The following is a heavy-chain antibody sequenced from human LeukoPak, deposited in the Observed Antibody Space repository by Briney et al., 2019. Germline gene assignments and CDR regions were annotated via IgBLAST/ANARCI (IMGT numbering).Heavy chain of an antibody. Sequence: SETLSLTCTVSGGSINSSSNYWGWIRQPPGKGLEWIGTIYYSGSTYYNPSLKSRVTISVDTSKNQFSLKLSSVTAADTAVYYCARGRVTYYYDSSGYFPWFDPWGQGTLVTVSS. CDR3: ARGRVTYYYDSSGYFPWFDP. V-gene: IGHV4-39*07. CDR1: GGSINSSSNY. CDR2: IYYSGST. D-gene: IGHD3-22*01. J-gene: IGHJ5*02.